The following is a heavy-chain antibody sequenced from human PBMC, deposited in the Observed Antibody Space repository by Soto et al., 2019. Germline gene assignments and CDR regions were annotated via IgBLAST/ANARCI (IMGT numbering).Heavy chain of an antibody. Sequence: QVQLVQSGAEVKQPGSSVKVSCKASGGTFSSYAITWVRQAPGQGLEWMGGTIPLFGTPNYAQKFQGRVTITADESTSTAYMELSSLRSEDTAVYYCARDGLGQCFDYWGQGTLVTVSS. J-gene: IGHJ4*02. V-gene: IGHV1-69*01. D-gene: IGHD6-19*01. CDR1: GGTFSSYA. CDR3: ARDGLGQCFDY. CDR2: TIPLFGTP.